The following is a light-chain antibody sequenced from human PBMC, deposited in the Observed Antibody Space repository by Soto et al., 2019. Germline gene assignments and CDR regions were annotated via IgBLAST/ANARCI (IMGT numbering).Light chain of an antibody. V-gene: IGKV3-15*01. CDR2: GAS. CDR1: QSVGSY. J-gene: IGKJ1*01. Sequence: EVVMTQSPATLYVSPGERATLSCRASQSVGSYLAWYQQKPVQAPRLLIYGASTRAAGISPRFSGGGSGTEFTLTISSLQSEDFAVYYCQQYNNWPRTFGQGTKVGIK. CDR3: QQYNNWPRT.